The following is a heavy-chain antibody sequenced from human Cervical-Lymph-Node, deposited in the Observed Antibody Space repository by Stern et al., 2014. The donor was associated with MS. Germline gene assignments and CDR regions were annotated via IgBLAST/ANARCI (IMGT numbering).Heavy chain of an antibody. D-gene: IGHD1-14*01. CDR3: AKASYNWNHLVYFES. V-gene: IGHV3-9*01. Sequence: EVQLVESGGDLVQPGRSLRLSCSASGFNFGDYAMHWVRPAPGKGLEGVPGITWRSDTIDYADSVKCRFSISRDNAKNSLYLQMNSLRVEDTALYYCAKASYNWNHLVYFESWGQGTLVTVSS. J-gene: IGHJ4*02. CDR2: ITWRSDTI. CDR1: GFNFGDYA.